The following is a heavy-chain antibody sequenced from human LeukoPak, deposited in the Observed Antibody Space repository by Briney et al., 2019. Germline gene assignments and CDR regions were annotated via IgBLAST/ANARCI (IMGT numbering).Heavy chain of an antibody. J-gene: IGHJ5*02. V-gene: IGHV1-69*13. CDR1: GGTFSSYA. D-gene: IGHD2-2*01. Sequence: GASVKVSCKASGGTFSSYAISWVRQAPGQGLEWMGGIIPIFGTANYAQKFQGRVTITADESTSTAYMELSSLRSEDTAVYYCARDSNGGCSSTSCYQWFDPWGQGTLVTVSS. CDR3: ARDSNGGCSSTSCYQWFDP. CDR2: IIPIFGTA.